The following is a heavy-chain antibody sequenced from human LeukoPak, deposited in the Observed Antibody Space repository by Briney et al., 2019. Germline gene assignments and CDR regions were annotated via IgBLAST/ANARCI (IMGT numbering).Heavy chain of an antibody. CDR2: IRSDSKTI. CDR1: GFSVRGSY. Sequence: GGSLRLSCAASGFSVRGSYMSWVRQAPGKGLDWIAHIRSDSKTIVYADSVKGRFTISRDNAKNSLSLQMNSLRAEDTAVYFCARDYDWAFDYWGQGILVTVAS. CDR3: ARDYDWAFDY. J-gene: IGHJ4*02. V-gene: IGHV3-48*01. D-gene: IGHD3-16*01.